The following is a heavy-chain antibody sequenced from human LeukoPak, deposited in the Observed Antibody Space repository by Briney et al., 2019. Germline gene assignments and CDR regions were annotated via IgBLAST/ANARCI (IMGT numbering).Heavy chain of an antibody. V-gene: IGHV3-48*01. Sequence: GGSLRLSCAASGFTFSSYSMNWVRQAPGKGLEWVSYISSSSSSIYYADSVKGRFTISSENAKNSLYLQMSSLRAEYTLVYYCARERGYSYGSTNWGQGTRVLVSA. J-gene: IGHJ4*02. D-gene: IGHD5-18*01. CDR2: ISSSSSSI. CDR1: GFTFSSYS. CDR3: ARERGYSYGSTN.